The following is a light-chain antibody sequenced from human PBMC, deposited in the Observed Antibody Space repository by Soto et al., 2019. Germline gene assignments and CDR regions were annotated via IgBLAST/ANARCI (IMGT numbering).Light chain of an antibody. CDR2: DAS. CDR1: QSVSSY. Sequence: EIVLTQSPATLSLSPGERATLSCRASQSVSSYLAWYQQKPGQAPRLLIYDASNRATGIPARFSGSGSGTGCTLTISSLEPEDFAVYYCQQRSNWPAYTFGQGTKLEIK. V-gene: IGKV3-11*01. CDR3: QQRSNWPAYT. J-gene: IGKJ2*01.